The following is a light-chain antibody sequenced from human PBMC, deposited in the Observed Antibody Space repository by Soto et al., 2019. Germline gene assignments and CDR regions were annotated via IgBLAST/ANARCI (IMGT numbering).Light chain of an antibody. CDR2: RGN. CDR3: AAWDDRLSGCM. J-gene: IGLJ3*02. Sequence: QSVLTQSPSASGTPGQRVTISCSGSSSNIGSNYVYWYQQLPGTAPKLLMYRGNQRPSGVPDRFSGSKSGTSASLAISGLRSEDEADYYCAAWDDRLSGCMFGGGTQLTVL. CDR1: SSNIGSNY. V-gene: IGLV1-47*01.